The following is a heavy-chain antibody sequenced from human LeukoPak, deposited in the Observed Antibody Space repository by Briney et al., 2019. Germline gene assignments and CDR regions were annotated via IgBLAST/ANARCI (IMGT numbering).Heavy chain of an antibody. CDR3: ARDLAVAGWNAFDI. CDR2: IDAGNGRT. V-gene: IGHV1-3*03. CDR1: GYDFTKYA. Sequence: ASVKVSCKASGYDFTKYAVQWVRQAPGQRLEWMGWIDAGNGRTKYSQDFQGRVTITRDTSASTAYMELSSLRSEDMAVYYCARDLAVAGWNAFDIWGQGTMVTVSS. D-gene: IGHD6-19*01. J-gene: IGHJ3*02.